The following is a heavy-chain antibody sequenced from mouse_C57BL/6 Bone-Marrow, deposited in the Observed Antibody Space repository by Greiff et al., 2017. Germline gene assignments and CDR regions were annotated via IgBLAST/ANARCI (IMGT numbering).Heavy chain of an antibody. J-gene: IGHJ2*01. V-gene: IGHV14-4*01. CDR3: TINWDYFDY. CDR2: IDPENGDT. Sequence: EVQLQQSGAELVRPGASVKLSCTASGFNIKDDYMHWVKQRPEQGLEWIGWIDPENGDTEYASKFQGKATITAATSSNTAYLQLSSLTSEDTAVYYCTINWDYFDYWGQGTTLTVSS. CDR1: GFNIKDDY. D-gene: IGHD4-1*02.